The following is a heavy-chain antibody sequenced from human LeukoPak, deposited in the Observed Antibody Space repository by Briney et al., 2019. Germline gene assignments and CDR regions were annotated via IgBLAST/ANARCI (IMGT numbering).Heavy chain of an antibody. D-gene: IGHD3-10*01. CDR2: IYYSGST. J-gene: IGHJ4*02. CDR3: ARNYGHSFDY. CDR1: GGSISSSSYY. Sequence: SETLSLTCTVSGGSISSSSYYWGWIRQPPGKGLEWIGSIYYSGSTYYNPSLKSRVTISVDTSKNQFSLKLSSVTAADTAVYYCARNYGHSFDYWGQGTLVTVSS. V-gene: IGHV4-39*07.